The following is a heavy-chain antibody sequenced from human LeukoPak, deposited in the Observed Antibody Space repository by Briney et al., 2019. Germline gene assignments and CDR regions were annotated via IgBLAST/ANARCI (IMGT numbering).Heavy chain of an antibody. CDR3: ARRGYGYGDYARSAFDI. CDR2: IYPGDSDT. J-gene: IGHJ3*02. D-gene: IGHD4-17*01. V-gene: IGHV5-51*01. Sequence: GESLKISCKSSGYNFVNYWIAWVRQMPGKGLEWMGIIYPGDSDTRYSPSFQGQVTISADKSISTAYLQWSSLKASDTAMYYCARRGYGYGDYARSAFDIWGQGTMVTVSS. CDR1: GYNFVNYW.